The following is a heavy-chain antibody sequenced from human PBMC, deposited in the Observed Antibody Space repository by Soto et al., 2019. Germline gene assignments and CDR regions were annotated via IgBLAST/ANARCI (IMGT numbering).Heavy chain of an antibody. CDR1: GGTLSSYA. Sequence: SVGVSCKXSGGTLSSYAISWVRQAPGQGLEWMGGIIPIFGTANYTQKFQGRVTITADESTSTAYMELSSLRSEDTAVYYCARSSRLRSGSYGPDAFDIWGQGTMVTVSS. D-gene: IGHD1-26*01. CDR3: ARSSRLRSGSYGPDAFDI. CDR2: IIPIFGTA. V-gene: IGHV1-69*13. J-gene: IGHJ3*02.